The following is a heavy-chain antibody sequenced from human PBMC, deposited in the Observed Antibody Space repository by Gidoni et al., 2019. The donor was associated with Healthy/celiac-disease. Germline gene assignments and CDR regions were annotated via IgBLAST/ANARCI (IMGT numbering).Heavy chain of an antibody. V-gene: IGHV4-31*03. CDR1: GGSISSGGYY. D-gene: IGHD6-13*01. Sequence: QVQLQESGPGLVKPSQTLSLTCTVSGGSISSGGYYWSWIRQHPGKGLEWIGYIYYRGSTSYNPSLKSRVTISVEKSKNQFSLKLRSGTAADTAVDYCARGNIAAAGLKWFDPWGQGTLVNVSS. CDR2: IYYRGST. J-gene: IGHJ5*02. CDR3: ARGNIAAAGLKWFDP.